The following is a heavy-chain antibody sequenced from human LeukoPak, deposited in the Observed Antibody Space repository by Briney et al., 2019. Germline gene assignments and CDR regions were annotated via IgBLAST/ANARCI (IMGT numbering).Heavy chain of an antibody. CDR2: INPNSGGT. V-gene: IGHV1-2*02. D-gene: IGHD6-13*01. Sequence: GASVKVSCKASGYTFTGYYMHWVRQAPGQGLEWMGWINPNSGGTNYAQKFQGRVTMTRDTSISTAYMELSRLRSDDTAVYYCARDLGSSWYSRWFDPWGQGTLVTVSS. CDR1: GYTFTGYY. CDR3: ARDLGSSWYSRWFDP. J-gene: IGHJ5*02.